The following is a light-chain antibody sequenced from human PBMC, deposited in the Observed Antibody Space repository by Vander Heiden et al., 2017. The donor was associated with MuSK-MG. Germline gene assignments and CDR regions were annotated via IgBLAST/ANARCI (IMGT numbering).Light chain of an antibody. V-gene: IGKV1-39*01. Sequence: DIQMTQSPSSLSASVGDRVTITCRASQSISSYLNWYQQKPGKAPKLLIYAASSLQSGVPSRSSGSGPGTDFTLTISMLQPEDFATYYCQQRDSTPLTFGGGTKVEIK. CDR3: QQRDSTPLT. CDR1: QSISSY. CDR2: AAS. J-gene: IGKJ4*01.